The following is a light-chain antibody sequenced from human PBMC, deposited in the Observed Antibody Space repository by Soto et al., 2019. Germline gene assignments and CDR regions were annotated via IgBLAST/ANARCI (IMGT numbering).Light chain of an antibody. CDR2: EVS. CDR3: NSYTTTSARV. V-gene: IGLV2-14*01. Sequence: QSVLTQPASVSGSPGQSITISCTGTSNDVGAFNFVSWYQQHPGKAPKVIIYEVSNQPSGVSNRFSGSKSGNTASLTISGLQAEDEADYYCNSYTTTSARVFGGGTKVTVL. J-gene: IGLJ3*02. CDR1: SNDVGAFNF.